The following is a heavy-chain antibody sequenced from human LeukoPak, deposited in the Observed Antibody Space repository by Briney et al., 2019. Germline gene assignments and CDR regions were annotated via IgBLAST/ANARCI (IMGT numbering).Heavy chain of an antibody. CDR1: GGSFSGYY. V-gene: IGHV4-34*01. CDR2: INHSGST. D-gene: IGHD3-22*01. J-gene: IGHJ4*02. Sequence: PSETLSLTCAVYGGSFSGYYWSWIRQPPGKGLEWIGEINHSGSTNYNPSLKSRVTISVDTSKNQFSLKLSSVTAADTAVYYCARVDESGYYDSSGWFDYWGQGTLVTVSS. CDR3: ARVDESGYYDSSGWFDY.